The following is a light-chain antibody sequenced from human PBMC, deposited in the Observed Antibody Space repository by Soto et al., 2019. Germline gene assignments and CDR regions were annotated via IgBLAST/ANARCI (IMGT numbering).Light chain of an antibody. V-gene: IGLV2-14*01. J-gene: IGLJ3*02. CDR1: SSDIGGYNY. Sequence: QSVLTQPASVSGSPGQSITISCTGTSSDIGGYNYVSWYQRHPGKVPKLIIYEVTSRPSGGSPRFSGSKSGNTASLTISGLQAEDEAIYFCSSYTASGTPVFGGGTKVTV. CDR3: SSYTASGTPV. CDR2: EVT.